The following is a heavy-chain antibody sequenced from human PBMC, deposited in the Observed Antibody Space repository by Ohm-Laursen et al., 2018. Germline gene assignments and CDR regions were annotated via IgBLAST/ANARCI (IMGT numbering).Heavy chain of an antibody. CDR3: ARGRLSGTRRALDI. J-gene: IGHJ3*02. CDR2: MNPKSGDT. D-gene: IGHD1-7*01. V-gene: IGHV1-8*02. Sequence: ASVKVSCKSSGYTFTGYGISWVRQASGQGLEWMGWMNPKSGDTGYAHKFQGRVTMARNASISTANMEMSSLRSEDTAVYYCARGRLSGTRRALDIWGQGTMVTVSS. CDR1: GYTFTGYG.